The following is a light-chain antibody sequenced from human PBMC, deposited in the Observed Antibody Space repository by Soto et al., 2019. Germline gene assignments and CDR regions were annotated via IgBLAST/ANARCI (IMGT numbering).Light chain of an antibody. CDR1: QSVFSS. CDR3: QQYHNWPA. Sequence: EIVLTQSPGTLSLSPGERATLSFRASQSVFSSLAWYQQKPGQAPRLLIYGAATRATGIPARFSGSGSGTEFTLTISSLQSEDFAVYYCQQYHNWPAFGQGTKVDIK. J-gene: IGKJ1*01. CDR2: GAA. V-gene: IGKV3-15*01.